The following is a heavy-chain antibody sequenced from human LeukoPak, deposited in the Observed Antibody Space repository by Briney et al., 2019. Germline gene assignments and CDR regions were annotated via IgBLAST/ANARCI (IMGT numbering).Heavy chain of an antibody. V-gene: IGHV3-64*01. CDR1: GFTFSSYA. CDR2: ISSNGGST. CDR3: ARGRGVDSSSPDRDY. D-gene: IGHD6-6*01. J-gene: IGHJ4*02. Sequence: GGSLRLSCAASGFTFSSYAMHWVRQAPGKGLEYVSAISSNGGSTYYANSVKGRFTISRDNSKNTLYLQMGSLRAEDMAVYYCARGRGVDSSSPDRDYWGQGTLVTVSS.